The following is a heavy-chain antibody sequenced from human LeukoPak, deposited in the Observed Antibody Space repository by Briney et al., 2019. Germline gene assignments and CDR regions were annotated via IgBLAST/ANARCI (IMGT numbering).Heavy chain of an antibody. CDR1: GFTFSSYS. V-gene: IGHV3-21*01. CDR2: ISSSSSYI. CDR3: ARGGYSSSWQPTHYYYYMDV. D-gene: IGHD6-13*01. J-gene: IGHJ6*03. Sequence: GGSLRLSCAASGFTFSSYSMNWVRQAPGKGLEWVSSISSSSSYIYYADSVKGRFTISRDNAKNSLYLQMNSLRAEDTAVYYCARGGYSSSWQPTHYYYYMDVWGKGTTVTVSS.